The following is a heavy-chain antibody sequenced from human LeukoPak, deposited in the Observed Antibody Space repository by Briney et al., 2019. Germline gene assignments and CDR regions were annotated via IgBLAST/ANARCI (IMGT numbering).Heavy chain of an antibody. D-gene: IGHD4-17*01. V-gene: IGHV3-53*01. Sequence: RGSLRLSCAASGLTVSSHYMSWVRQAPGKGLEWVSLVYSDGSTYYADSVKGRFTISRDNAKNSLYLQMNSLRDEDTAVYYCARDIRGYGDFDCWGQGTLVTVSS. CDR2: VYSDGST. CDR1: GLTVSSHY. CDR3: ARDIRGYGDFDC. J-gene: IGHJ4*02.